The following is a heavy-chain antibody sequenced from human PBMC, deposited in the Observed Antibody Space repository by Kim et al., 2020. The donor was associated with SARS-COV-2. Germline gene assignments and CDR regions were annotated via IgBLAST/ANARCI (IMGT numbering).Heavy chain of an antibody. D-gene: IGHD3-3*01. J-gene: IGHJ4*02. Sequence: ASVKVSCKASGYTFTSYPIHWVRQAPGHGLEWMGWINTDNGNTKYPQKFQGRVTITRDTSASTAYMELRSLTSEDTSVVYCVRDPGVRYWGQGTLVTVSS. CDR1: GYTFTSYP. CDR3: VRDPGVRY. V-gene: IGHV1-3*04. CDR2: INTDNGNT.